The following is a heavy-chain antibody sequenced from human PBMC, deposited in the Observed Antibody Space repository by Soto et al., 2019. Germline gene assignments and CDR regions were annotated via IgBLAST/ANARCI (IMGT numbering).Heavy chain of an antibody. Sequence: SETLSLTCTVSGGSISSYDLHWIRQPPGKGLEWIGSIHYDGSTKYNPSLKSRVSTSVDSSNNQFSLEVNSVTAADTAVYYCARAFGPMFDYWGHGILVTVSS. CDR3: ARAFGPMFDY. D-gene: IGHD3-3*01. CDR2: IHYDGST. CDR1: GGSISSYD. V-gene: IGHV4-59*01. J-gene: IGHJ4*01.